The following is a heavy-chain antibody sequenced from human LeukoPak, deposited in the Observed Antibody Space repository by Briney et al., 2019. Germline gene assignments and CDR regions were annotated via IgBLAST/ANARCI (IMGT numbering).Heavy chain of an antibody. D-gene: IGHD1-26*01. CDR2: ISDDGRNQ. V-gene: IGHV3-30*04. CDR3: ARDDGGNSGTFVDY. CDR1: GFSFDSYA. J-gene: IGHJ4*02. Sequence: PGGSLRLSCAASGFSFDSYALHWVRQAPGKGLEWMALISDDGRNQYYADSVKGRFTISRDNSKNTLYLQLNSLRTEDTAVYYCARDDGGNSGTFVDYWGQGTQVTVSS.